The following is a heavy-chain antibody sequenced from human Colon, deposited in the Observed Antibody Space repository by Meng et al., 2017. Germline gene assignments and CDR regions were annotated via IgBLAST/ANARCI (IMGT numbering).Heavy chain of an antibody. CDR3: AGWGGTVRGYDV. Sequence: GSLRLSCTVSGGSVTSSYWNWMRQSPEKGLEWIGYIHHSGDTKKNPSLKSRVSMSVNTSKNQFFLWMTSVTAADTAVYYCAGWGGTVRGYDVLGQGTLVTVSS. J-gene: IGHJ3*01. CDR1: GGSVTSSY. V-gene: IGHV4-59*02. CDR2: IHHSGDT. D-gene: IGHD1-14*01.